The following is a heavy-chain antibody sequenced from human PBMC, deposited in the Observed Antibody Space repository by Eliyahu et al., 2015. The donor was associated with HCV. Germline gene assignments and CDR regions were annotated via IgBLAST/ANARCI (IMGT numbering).Heavy chain of an antibody. CDR3: AHSGTRGDSDEHFDF. CDR1: GFSLNTRGVG. V-gene: IGHV2-5*02. J-gene: IGHJ4*02. D-gene: IGHD2-21*02. Sequence: QITLKESGPTLVKPTQTLTMTCTFSGFSLNTRGVGVGWIRPPPGKALEWLALIYWDDDKHYSPXLESRLTITKDTSKDQVVLTMTDMDPVDTATYYCAHSGTRGDSDEHFDFWGQGTLVTVSS. CDR2: IYWDDDK.